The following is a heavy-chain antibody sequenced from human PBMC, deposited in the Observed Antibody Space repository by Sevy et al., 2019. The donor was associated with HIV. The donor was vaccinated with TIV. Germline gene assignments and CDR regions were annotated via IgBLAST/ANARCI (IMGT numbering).Heavy chain of an antibody. J-gene: IGHJ4*02. CDR1: GFTFNNYG. Sequence: GGSLRLSCTVSGFTFNNYGMHWVRQTPGRGLEWVSGLWYDGTNKFYADSVQGRFTISRDNTMNTLYLQMDSLRVDDTAVYYLGGDGGGGATPYFDYWGQGALVTVSS. V-gene: IGHV3-33*01. CDR2: LWYDGTNK. D-gene: IGHD3-10*01. CDR3: GGDGGGGATPYFDY.